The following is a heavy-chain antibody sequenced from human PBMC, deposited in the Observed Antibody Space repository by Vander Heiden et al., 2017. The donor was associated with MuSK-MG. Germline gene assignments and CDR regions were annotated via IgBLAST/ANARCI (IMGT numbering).Heavy chain of an antibody. V-gene: IGHV3-30*18. CDR2: ISYDGSNK. Sequence: QVQLVESGGGVVQPGRSLRLSCAASGFTFSNYGMHWVRQAPGKGLEWVALISYDGSNKYYADSVKGRFTISRDNSKNTLYLQMNSLRAEDTAVYYCAKDGWAARPHYYYYYGMDVWGQGTTVTVSS. D-gene: IGHD6-6*01. CDR3: AKDGWAARPHYYYYYGMDV. J-gene: IGHJ6*02. CDR1: GFTFSNYG.